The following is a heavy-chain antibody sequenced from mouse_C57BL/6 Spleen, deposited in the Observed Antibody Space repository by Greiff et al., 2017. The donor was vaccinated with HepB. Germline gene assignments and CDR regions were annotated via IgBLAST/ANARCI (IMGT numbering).Heavy chain of an antibody. CDR3: ARDYDYDPLNAMDY. V-gene: IGHV1-20*01. J-gene: IGHJ4*01. Sequence: EVQLQQSGPELVKPGDSVKISCKASGYSFTGYFMNWVMQSHGKSLEWIGRINPYNGDTFYNQKFKGKATLTVDKSSSTAHMELRSLTSEDSAVYYCARDYDYDPLNAMDYWGQGTSVTVSS. D-gene: IGHD2-4*01. CDR2: INPYNGDT. CDR1: GYSFTGYF.